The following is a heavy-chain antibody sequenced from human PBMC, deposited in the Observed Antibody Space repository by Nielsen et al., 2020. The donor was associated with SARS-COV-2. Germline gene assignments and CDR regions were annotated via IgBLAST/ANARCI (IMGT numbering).Heavy chain of an antibody. CDR3: ARGGADYLWGTYRPYNWFDP. J-gene: IGHJ5*02. CDR1: GGSFSGYY. Sequence: SETLSLTCAVYGGSFSGYYWSWIRQPPGKGLEWIGEINHSGSTNYNPSLKSRVTISVDTSKNQFSLKLSSVTAADTAVYYCARGGADYLWGTYRPYNWFDPWGQGTLVTVSS. V-gene: IGHV4-34*01. D-gene: IGHD3-16*02. CDR2: INHSGST.